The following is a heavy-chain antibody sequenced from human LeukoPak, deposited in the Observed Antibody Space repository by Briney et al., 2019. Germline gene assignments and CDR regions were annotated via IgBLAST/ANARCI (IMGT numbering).Heavy chain of an antibody. Sequence: SQTLSLTCAVSGGSISSGGYSWSWIRQPPGKGLEWIGYIYHSGSTYYNPSPKSRVTISVDRSKNQFSLKLSSVTAADTAVYYCASGRGYSSSWHDYWGQGTLVTVSS. CDR3: ASGRGYSSSWHDY. CDR2: IYHSGST. J-gene: IGHJ4*02. V-gene: IGHV4-30-2*01. CDR1: GGSISSGGYS. D-gene: IGHD6-13*01.